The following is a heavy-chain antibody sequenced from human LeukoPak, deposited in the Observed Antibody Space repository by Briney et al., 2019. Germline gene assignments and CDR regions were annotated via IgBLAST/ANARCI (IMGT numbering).Heavy chain of an antibody. V-gene: IGHV4-59*01. CDR1: GDSISNYY. Sequence: PSETLSLTCTVSGDSISNYYWSWLRQPPGKGLEWIGYIYYSGSTNYNPSLKSRVTISVDTSKNQFSLKLSSVTAADTAVYYCARVGDTAMAAFDYWGQGTLVTVSS. CDR3: ARVGDTAMAAFDY. D-gene: IGHD5-18*01. CDR2: IYYSGST. J-gene: IGHJ4*02.